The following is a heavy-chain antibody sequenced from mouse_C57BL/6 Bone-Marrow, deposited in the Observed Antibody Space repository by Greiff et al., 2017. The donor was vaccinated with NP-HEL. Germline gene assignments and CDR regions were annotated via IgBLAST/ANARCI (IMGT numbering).Heavy chain of an antibody. CDR3: ARDGYYVDY. CDR2: ISDGGSYT. Sequence: EVQGVESGGGLVKPGGFLKLSCAASGFTFSSYAMSWVRQTPEKRLEWVATISDGGSYTYYPDNVKGRFTISRDNAKNNLYLQMSHLKSEDTAMYYCARDGYYVDYWGQGTTLTVSS. D-gene: IGHD2-2*01. J-gene: IGHJ2*01. CDR1: GFTFSSYA. V-gene: IGHV5-4*01.